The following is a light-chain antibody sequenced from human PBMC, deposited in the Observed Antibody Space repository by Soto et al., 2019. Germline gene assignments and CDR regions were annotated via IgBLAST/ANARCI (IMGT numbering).Light chain of an antibody. Sequence: QSALTQPAFVSGSPGQSITISCTGTSSDVGSYNLVSWYQQHPGKAPKLMIYEVSKRPSGISNRFSGSKSANTASLKISGLQAEDEADYYCCSYADSSTWVFGGGTKLTVL. CDR1: SSDVGSYNL. J-gene: IGLJ3*02. CDR3: CSYADSSTWV. CDR2: EVS. V-gene: IGLV2-23*02.